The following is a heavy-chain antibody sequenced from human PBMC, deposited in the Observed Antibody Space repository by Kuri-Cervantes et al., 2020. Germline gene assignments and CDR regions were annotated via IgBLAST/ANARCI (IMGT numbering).Heavy chain of an antibody. CDR1: GFSLSNYI. Sequence: GESLKISCAASGFSLSNYIMLWVRQAPGKGLEWVAVIWHDGGNENYADSVKGRFTISRDISKNTLYLQMNSLRAEDTAVYYCAKDVGYHDSSGYYSWGYFQHWGQGTLVTVSS. J-gene: IGHJ1*01. V-gene: IGHV3-30*02. D-gene: IGHD3-22*01. CDR2: IWHDGGNE. CDR3: AKDVGYHDSSGYYSWGYFQH.